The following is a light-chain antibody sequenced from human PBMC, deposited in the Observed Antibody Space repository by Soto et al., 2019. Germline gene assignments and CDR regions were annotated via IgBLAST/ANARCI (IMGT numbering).Light chain of an antibody. CDR3: ETWDSNTHV. CDR1: SGHSSYI. CDR2: LEGSGSY. V-gene: IGLV4-60*02. Sequence: QPVMTQSSSAAASLGSSVKLTCTLSSGHSSYIIAWHQQQPGKAPRYLMNLEGSGSYNKGSGVPDRFSGSSSGADRYLTISNLQFEDQADYYSETWDSNTHVFGGGTKLTVL. J-gene: IGLJ3*02.